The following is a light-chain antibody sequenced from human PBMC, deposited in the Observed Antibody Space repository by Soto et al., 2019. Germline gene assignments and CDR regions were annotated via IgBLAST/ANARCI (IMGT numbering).Light chain of an antibody. CDR3: QQYNNCPPWT. J-gene: IGKJ1*01. CDR2: DAS. V-gene: IGKV3-15*01. CDR1: QSVSNN. Sequence: ILMTQSPATLSVSPGERATLSCRASQSVSNNLAWYQQKPGQAPRLLIYDASTRATGIPARFSGSGSGTEFTLTISGQQSEDFAVYYCQQYNNCPPWTFGQGTKVEIK.